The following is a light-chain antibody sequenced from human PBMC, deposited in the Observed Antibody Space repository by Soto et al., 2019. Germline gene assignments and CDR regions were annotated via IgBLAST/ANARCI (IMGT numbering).Light chain of an antibody. J-gene: IGKJ1*01. CDR3: QQDGSSPTWT. V-gene: IGKV3-20*01. Sequence: EIVLTQSPGTLSLSPGERATLSCRASQSVSSSYLAWYQQKPGQAPRLLIYGASSRATGIPDRFSGSGSGTDFTLTISRLEPEDFAVYYCQQDGSSPTWTFGQGNKVEIK. CDR2: GAS. CDR1: QSVSSSY.